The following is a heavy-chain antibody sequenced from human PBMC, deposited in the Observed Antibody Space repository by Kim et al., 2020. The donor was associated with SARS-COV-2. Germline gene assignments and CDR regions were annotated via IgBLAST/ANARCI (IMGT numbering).Heavy chain of an antibody. CDR3: VRSVNSNWYGVSDY. J-gene: IGHJ4*02. V-gene: IGHV5-51*01. CDR2: IYPGDSET. CDR1: GYSFTSYW. Sequence: GESLKISCKGSGYSFTSYWIGWVRQMPGKGLEWMGIIYPGDSETRYSPSFQGQVTISADKSISTAYLQWSSLKVSDTAMYYCVRSVNSNWYGVSDYWGQGTLVTVSS. D-gene: IGHD6-13*01.